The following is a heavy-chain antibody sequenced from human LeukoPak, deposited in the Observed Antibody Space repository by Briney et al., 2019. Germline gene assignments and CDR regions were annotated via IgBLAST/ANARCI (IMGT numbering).Heavy chain of an antibody. J-gene: IGHJ4*02. D-gene: IGHD3-16*02. Sequence: GGSLRLSCVASGFTFTNYWMTWVRQAPGKGLEWVANIKQDGSETYYVDSVKGRFTISRDNAKNSLYLQMNSLRAEDTAMYYCAKDVSEDYRVWGSYRSDSWGQGTLVTVSS. CDR2: IKQDGSET. CDR1: GFTFTNYW. CDR3: AKDVSEDYRVWGSYRSDS. V-gene: IGHV3-7*03.